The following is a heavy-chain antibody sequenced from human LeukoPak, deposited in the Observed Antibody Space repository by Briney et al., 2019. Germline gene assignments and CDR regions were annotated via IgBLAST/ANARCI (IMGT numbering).Heavy chain of an antibody. V-gene: IGHV3-23*01. CDR2: ISGSGGST. CDR3: AKPLTMIVVVITIFDY. D-gene: IGHD3-22*01. J-gene: IGHJ4*02. CDR1: GFTFSSYA. Sequence: GGSLRLSCAASGFTFSSYAMSWVRQAPGKGREWVSAISGSGGSTYYADSVKGRFTISRDNSKNTLYLQMNSLRAEDTAVYYCAKPLTMIVVVITIFDYWGQGTLVTVSS.